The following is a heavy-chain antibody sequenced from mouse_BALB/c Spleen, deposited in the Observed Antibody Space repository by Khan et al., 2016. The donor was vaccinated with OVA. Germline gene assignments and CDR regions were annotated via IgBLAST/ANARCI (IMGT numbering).Heavy chain of an antibody. CDR2: ISNGGGST. Sequence: EVELVESGGGLVQPGGSLKLSCATSGFTFSDYYMYWVRQTPEKRLEWVAYISNGGGSTYYPDTVTGRFTISRDTAKNTLYLQMSRLKSEDTAMYYCARQLNGAMDYWGQGTSVTVSS. CDR1: GFTFSDYY. V-gene: IGHV5-12*02. D-gene: IGHD1-3*01. CDR3: ARQLNGAMDY. J-gene: IGHJ4*01.